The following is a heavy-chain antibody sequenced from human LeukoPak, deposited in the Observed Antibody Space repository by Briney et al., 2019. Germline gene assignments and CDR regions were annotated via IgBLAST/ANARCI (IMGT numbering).Heavy chain of an antibody. CDR2: ISLDGNNE. V-gene: IGHV3-30-3*01. Sequence: GRSLRLSCAASGFTFRNYYMHWVRQAPGEGLEWVAVISLDGNNEYYADSVKGRFSLSRDNSMNTLYLQLNSLRTEDTAMYYCARDLSGHWTYDYWGQGTLVTVSS. CDR3: ARDLSGHWTYDY. CDR1: GFTFRNYY. D-gene: IGHD1-1*01. J-gene: IGHJ4*01.